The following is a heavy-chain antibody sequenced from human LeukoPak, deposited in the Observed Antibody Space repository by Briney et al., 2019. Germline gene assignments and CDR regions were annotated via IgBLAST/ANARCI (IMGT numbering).Heavy chain of an antibody. CDR2: INPNNGGT. CDR1: GYTFTCYY. J-gene: IGHJ4*02. D-gene: IGHD1-26*01. V-gene: IGHV1-2*04. Sequence: ASVKVSCKASGYTFTCYYIHWVRQAPGQGLEWMGWINPNNGGTNYAQKFQGWVTMTRDTSISTAYMELNRLRSDDTAVYYCARDRHSGNYYLDFWGQGTLVTVSS. CDR3: ARDRHSGNYYLDF.